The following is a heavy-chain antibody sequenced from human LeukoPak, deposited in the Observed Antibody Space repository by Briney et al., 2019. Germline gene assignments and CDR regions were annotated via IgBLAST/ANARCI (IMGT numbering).Heavy chain of an antibody. D-gene: IGHD2-15*01. Sequence: GSLRLSCAASGFTFSSYGMHWVRQAPGKGLEWVAVIWYDGSNKYYADSVKGRFTISRDNSKNTLYLQMNSLRAEDTAVYYCGSSVVAAIDYWGQGTLVTVSS. CDR3: GSSVVAAIDY. J-gene: IGHJ4*02. V-gene: IGHV3-33*01. CDR1: GFTFSSYG. CDR2: IWYDGSNK.